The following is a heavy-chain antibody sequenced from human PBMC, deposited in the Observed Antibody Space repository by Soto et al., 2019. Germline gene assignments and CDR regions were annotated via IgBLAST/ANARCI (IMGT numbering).Heavy chain of an antibody. CDR3: ARDFYYYDISGYYLIDY. V-gene: IGHV1-18*01. D-gene: IGHD3-22*01. CDR1: GYTFTSYG. CDR2: ISAYNGNT. Sequence: ASVKVSCKASGYTFTSYGISWVRQAPGQGLEWMGWISAYNGNTNYAQKLQGRVTMTTDTSTSTAYMELRSLRSDDTAVYYCARDFYYYDISGYYLIDYWRQGTLVTVSS. J-gene: IGHJ4*02.